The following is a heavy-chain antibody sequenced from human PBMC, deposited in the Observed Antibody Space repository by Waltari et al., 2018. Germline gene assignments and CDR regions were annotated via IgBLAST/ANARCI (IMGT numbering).Heavy chain of an antibody. D-gene: IGHD5-12*01. CDR2: ISYSGTT. V-gene: IGHV4-39*01. CDR1: GGPIPSARPY. Sequence: QLQLQESGPGLVTPSEPVSPTCRASGGPIPSARPYWGWIRQPPGQGLEWIGTISYSGTTYNSPSLQSRVTISRDTSKNQLSLKLDSVTASDTAVYYCATYIGASVGTASFDVWGQAQWSPSLQ. CDR3: ATYIGASVGTASFDV. J-gene: IGHJ3*01.